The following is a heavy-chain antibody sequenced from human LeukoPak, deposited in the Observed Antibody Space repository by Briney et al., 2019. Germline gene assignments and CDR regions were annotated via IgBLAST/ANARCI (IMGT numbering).Heavy chain of an antibody. V-gene: IGHV1-2*02. CDR3: ARDQGPTLYYFDY. CDR2: INPNSGGI. CDR1: GYTFTGYY. Sequence: ASVKVSCKASGYTFTGYYMHWVRQAPGQGLEWMGWINPNSGGINYAQKFQGRVTMTRDTSISTAYMELSRLRSDDTAVYYCARDQGPTLYYFDYWGQGTLVTVSS. J-gene: IGHJ4*02. D-gene: IGHD3-10*01.